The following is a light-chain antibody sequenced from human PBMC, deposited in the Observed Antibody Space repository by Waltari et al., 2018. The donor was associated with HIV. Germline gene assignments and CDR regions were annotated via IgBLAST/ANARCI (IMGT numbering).Light chain of an antibody. V-gene: IGLV1-44*01. CDR2: NNN. Sequence: QSVLTQPPSASGTPGQRVTIPCSGRRSNLGVNSVTWYQQLPGAAPKLLIYNNNQRPSGVPERFSGSKSGTSASLAISGLQSEDEAHYYCAAWDDDGLNALFGGGTKLTVL. CDR1: RSNLGVNS. CDR3: AAWDDDGLNAL. J-gene: IGLJ2*01.